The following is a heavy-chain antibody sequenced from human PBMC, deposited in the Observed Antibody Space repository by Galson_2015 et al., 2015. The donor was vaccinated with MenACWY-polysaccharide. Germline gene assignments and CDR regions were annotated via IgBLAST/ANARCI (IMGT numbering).Heavy chain of an antibody. CDR1: GFTFSSYR. CDR3: ARAGWPNLDY. D-gene: IGHD6-19*01. V-gene: IGHV3-48*01. Sequence: SLRLSCAASGFTFSSYRMNWVRQAPGKGLEWVSYISSSSNTIYYADSVKGRFTISRDNAKNSLYLQMNSLRAEDTAVYYCARAGWPNLDYWGQGTLVTVFS. CDR2: ISSSSNTI. J-gene: IGHJ4*02.